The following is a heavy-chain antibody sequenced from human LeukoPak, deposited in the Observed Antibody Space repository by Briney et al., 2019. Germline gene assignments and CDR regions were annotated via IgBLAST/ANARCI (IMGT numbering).Heavy chain of an antibody. Sequence: GGSLRLSCAASGFTFSSYSMNWVRQAPGKGLEWVSSISSSSSTIYYADSVKGRFTISRDNAKNSLYLQMNSLRAEDTAVYYCARGEQADSLMITFGGVIVDFDYWGQGTLVTVSS. V-gene: IGHV3-48*04. CDR1: GFTFSSYS. J-gene: IGHJ4*02. CDR2: ISSSSSTI. CDR3: ARGEQADSLMITFGGVIVDFDY. D-gene: IGHD3-16*02.